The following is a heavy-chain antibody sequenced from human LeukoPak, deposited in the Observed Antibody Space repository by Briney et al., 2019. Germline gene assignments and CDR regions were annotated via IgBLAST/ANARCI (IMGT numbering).Heavy chain of an antibody. J-gene: IGHJ4*02. D-gene: IGHD2-8*01. Sequence: SQTLSLTCTVSGGSIGSGSYYWSWIRQPAGKGLEWIGRIYTSGSTNYNPSLKSRVTISVDTSKNQFSLKLSSVTAADTAVYYCAREYRIVLISLFDYWGQGTLVTVSS. V-gene: IGHV4-61*02. CDR3: AREYRIVLISLFDY. CDR2: IYTSGST. CDR1: GGSIGSGSYY.